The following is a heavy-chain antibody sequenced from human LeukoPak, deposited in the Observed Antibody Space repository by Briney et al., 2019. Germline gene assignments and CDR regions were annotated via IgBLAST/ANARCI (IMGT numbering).Heavy chain of an antibody. J-gene: IGHJ4*02. CDR2: IYYSGST. Sequence: SETLSLTCTVSGGSISSSSYYWGWIRQPPGKGLEWIGSIYYSGSTYYNPSLKSRVTISVDTSKNQFSLKLSSVTAADTAVYYCARVRIQLWTIDYWGQGTLVTVSS. D-gene: IGHD5-18*01. CDR3: ARVRIQLWTIDY. V-gene: IGHV4-39*07. CDR1: GGSISSSSYY.